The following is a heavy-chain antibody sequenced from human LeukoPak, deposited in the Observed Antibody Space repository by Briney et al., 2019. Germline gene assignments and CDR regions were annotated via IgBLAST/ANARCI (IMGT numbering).Heavy chain of an antibody. D-gene: IGHD6-19*01. CDR3: AKALREQWLGGGLFDY. V-gene: IGHV3-33*06. Sequence: PGGSLRLSCAASGFTFSSYGMHWVRQAPGKGLEWVAVIWYDGSNKYYADSVKGRFTISRGNSKNTLYLQMNSLRAEDTAVYYCAKALREQWLGGGLFDYWGQGTLVTVSS. CDR2: IWYDGSNK. J-gene: IGHJ4*02. CDR1: GFTFSSYG.